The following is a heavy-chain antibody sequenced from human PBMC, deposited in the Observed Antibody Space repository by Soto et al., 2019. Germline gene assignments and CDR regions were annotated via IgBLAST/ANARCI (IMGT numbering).Heavy chain of an antibody. J-gene: IGHJ4*02. Sequence: GGSLRLSCAASGFTFSSYAMHWVRQAPGKGLEYVSAISGNGGSTYYANSVKGRFTISRDNSKNTLYLQMGSLRAEDMAVYYFARDRFRYYDSSGYYLFDYWGQGTLVTVSS. CDR3: ARDRFRYYDSSGYYLFDY. V-gene: IGHV3-64*01. D-gene: IGHD3-22*01. CDR2: ISGNGGST. CDR1: GFTFSSYA.